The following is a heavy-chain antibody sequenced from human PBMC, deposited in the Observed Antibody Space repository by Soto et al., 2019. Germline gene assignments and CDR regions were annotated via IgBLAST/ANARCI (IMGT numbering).Heavy chain of an antibody. CDR3: ARDGVQPEIHVNFDY. CDR1: GYTFTSYY. CDR2: INPSGGST. D-gene: IGHD3-16*01. J-gene: IGHJ4*02. V-gene: IGHV1-46*03. Sequence: QVQLVQSGAEVKKPGASVKVSCKASGYTFTSYYMHWVRQDPGQGLEWMGIINPSGGSTSYAQKFQGRVTMTMATSTSTVYMELSSLRSEDTAVYYCARDGVQPEIHVNFDYWGQGTLVTVSS.